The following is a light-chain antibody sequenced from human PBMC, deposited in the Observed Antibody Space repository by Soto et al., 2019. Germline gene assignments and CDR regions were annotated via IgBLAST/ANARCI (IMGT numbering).Light chain of an antibody. CDR3: CADADTLYV. CDR1: SSDVGSYND. CDR2: DVS. J-gene: IGLJ1*01. Sequence: QSALTQPRAVSGSPGQSVTISCTGTSSDVGSYNDVSWYQHHPGKVPKLMIYDVSERPSGVPDRFSGSKSGNTASLTISGLQAEDEANCYCCADADTLYVFGTGTKVTVL. V-gene: IGLV2-11*01.